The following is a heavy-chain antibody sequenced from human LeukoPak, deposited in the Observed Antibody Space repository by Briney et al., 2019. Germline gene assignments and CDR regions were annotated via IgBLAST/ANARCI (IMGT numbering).Heavy chain of an antibody. D-gene: IGHD6-19*01. CDR3: ARDLSVAGGSKAYYHGMDV. CDR1: GFTFSDYY. J-gene: IGHJ6*02. V-gene: IGHV3-11*01. CDR2: ISSSGSTI. Sequence: PGGSLRLSCAASGFTFSDYYMSWIRQAPGKGLEWVSYISSSGSTIYYADSVKGRFTISRDNAKNSLYLQMNSLRAKDTAVYYCARDLSVAGGSKAYYHGMDVWGQGTTVTVSS.